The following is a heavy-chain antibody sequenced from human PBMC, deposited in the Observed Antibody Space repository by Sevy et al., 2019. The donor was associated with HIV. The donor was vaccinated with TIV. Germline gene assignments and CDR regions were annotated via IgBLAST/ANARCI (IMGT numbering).Heavy chain of an antibody. Sequence: GGSLRLSCAASGFTFSTYDMHWVRQAPGKGLEWVAIISNDGSYRYYADSVRGRFSMSRDSSKNKLYLQMSVLSIEDTAVYYCAKNRPPGGSYFSRHGMDVWGRGTTVTVSS. J-gene: IGHJ6*02. V-gene: IGHV3-30*18. CDR3: AKNRPPGGSYFSRHGMDV. CDR1: GFTFSTYD. D-gene: IGHD3-16*01. CDR2: ISNDGSYR.